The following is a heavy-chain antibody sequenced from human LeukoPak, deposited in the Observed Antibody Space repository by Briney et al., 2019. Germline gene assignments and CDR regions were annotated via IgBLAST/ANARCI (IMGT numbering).Heavy chain of an antibody. CDR1: GYTYTGYY. Sequence: GASVKASCKASGYTYTGYYMHWLRQAPGQRLEWMGWINPSSGGTNYAQKFQGRVTMTRDTSISTAYMELSRLRSDDTAVYYCASVVDTAMPDYWGQGTLVTVSS. CDR3: ASVVDTAMPDY. D-gene: IGHD5-18*01. J-gene: IGHJ4*02. CDR2: INPSSGGT. V-gene: IGHV1-2*02.